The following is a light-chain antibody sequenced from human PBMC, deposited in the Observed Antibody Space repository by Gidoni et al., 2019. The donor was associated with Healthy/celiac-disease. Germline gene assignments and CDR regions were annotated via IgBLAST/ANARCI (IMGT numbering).Light chain of an antibody. CDR1: QSISSY. CDR2: AAS. Sequence: DIQMTQSPSSLSASVGDRVTITCRASQSISSYLNWYQQKPGKAPKLLIYAASSLQSGVPSRFSGSGSGTDFTLTISSLQAKDFETYYCQQSYSTPTFGPGTKVDIK. J-gene: IGKJ3*01. CDR3: QQSYSTPT. V-gene: IGKV1-39*01.